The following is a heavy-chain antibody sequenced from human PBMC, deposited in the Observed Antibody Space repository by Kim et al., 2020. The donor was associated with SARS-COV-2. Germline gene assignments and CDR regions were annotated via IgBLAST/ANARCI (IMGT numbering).Heavy chain of an antibody. Sequence: SVKVSCKASGGTFSSYAISWVRQAPGQGLEWMGGIIPIFGTTNYAQKFQGRVTITADESTSTAYMELSSLRSEDTAVYYCARDGYSSGWYKRYYAMDVGGRGTRVTVSS. V-gene: IGHV1-69*13. J-gene: IGHJ6*02. CDR1: GGTFSSYA. CDR3: ARDGYSSGWYKRYYAMDV. D-gene: IGHD6-19*01. CDR2: IIPIFGTT.